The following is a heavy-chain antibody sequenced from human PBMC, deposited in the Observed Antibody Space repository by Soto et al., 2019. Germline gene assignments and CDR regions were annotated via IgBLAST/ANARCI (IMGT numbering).Heavy chain of an antibody. J-gene: IGHJ1*01. V-gene: IGHV4-30-4*08. Sequence: PSETLSLTCTVSGGSIKSHDCYWTWIRQPPGGGLEWIGYIYYSGITYYNSSLRSRATISIDTSKNQFSLNLTSVTAADSAVYYCARDPTIYSSWSRTGCASWGRGSLVTVPA. CDR3: ARDPTIYSSWSRTGCAS. CDR2: IYYSGIT. D-gene: IGHD6-6*01. CDR1: GGSIKSHDCY.